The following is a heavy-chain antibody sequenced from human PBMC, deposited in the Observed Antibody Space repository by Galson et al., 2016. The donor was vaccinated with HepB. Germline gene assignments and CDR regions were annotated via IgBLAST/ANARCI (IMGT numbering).Heavy chain of an antibody. CDR3: ARPPGTSGPYAMEV. CDR1: GFAFDDHG. CDR2: INSYGTIT. D-gene: IGHD1-1*01. Sequence: SLRLSCAASGFAFDDHGMHWVRQAPGKGLVWVSRINSYGTITSYADSVKGRFIISRDNAKRMVYLQMDNLRAEDTAVYYCARPPGTSGPYAMEVWGKGTAVKVSS. J-gene: IGHJ6*04. V-gene: IGHV3-74*01.